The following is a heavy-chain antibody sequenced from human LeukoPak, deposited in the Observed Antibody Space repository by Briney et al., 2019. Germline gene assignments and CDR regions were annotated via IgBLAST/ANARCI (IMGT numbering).Heavy chain of an antibody. Sequence: SETLSLTCTVSGGSIDSYYWSWIRQPPGKGLEWIGYIYYTGSTEYHPSLKSRVTIPLDTSKNQFSLKLTSVTAADTAVYYCARVYQSAEYYFDYWGQGNLVSVSS. V-gene: IGHV4-59*01. CDR1: GGSIDSYY. J-gene: IGHJ4*02. CDR3: ARVYQSAEYYFDY. CDR2: IYYTGST. D-gene: IGHD2-2*01.